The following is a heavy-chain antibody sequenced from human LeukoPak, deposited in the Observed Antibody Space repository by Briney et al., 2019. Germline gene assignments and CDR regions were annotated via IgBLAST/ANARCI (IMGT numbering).Heavy chain of an antibody. J-gene: IGHJ2*01. CDR3: ARDSGSTSSSRDWYFDL. V-gene: IGHV4-59*01. D-gene: IGHD2-2*01. CDR1: GGSISSYY. CDR2: IYYSGST. Sequence: SETLSLTCTVSGGSISSYYWSWIRQPPGKGLEWIGYIYYSGSTNYNPSLKSRVTISVDTSKNQFSLKLSSVTAADTAVYYCARDSGSTSSSRDWYFDLWGRGTLVTVSS.